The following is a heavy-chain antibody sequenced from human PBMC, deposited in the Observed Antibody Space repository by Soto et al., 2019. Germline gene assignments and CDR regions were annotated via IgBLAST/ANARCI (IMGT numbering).Heavy chain of an antibody. CDR1: GFTFSNYA. Sequence: EVHLLESGGGLVQPGGSLRLSCAASGFTFSNYAMTWVRQAPGKGLEWVSSITGTGGSTYYADSVKGRFTSSRDNSKNTLYLQMNSLRAEDTAVYYCAKDRGLTQIVVTVLLDSWGQGTLVTVSS. V-gene: IGHV3-23*01. D-gene: IGHD3-22*01. CDR3: AKDRGLTQIVVTVLLDS. J-gene: IGHJ4*02. CDR2: ITGTGGST.